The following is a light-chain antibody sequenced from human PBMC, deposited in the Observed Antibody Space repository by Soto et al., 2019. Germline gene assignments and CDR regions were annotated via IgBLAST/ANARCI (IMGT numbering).Light chain of an antibody. CDR2: ATS. V-gene: IGKV3-20*01. CDR1: QSVSSGY. CDR3: QQYGISPPIT. J-gene: IGKJ5*01. Sequence: EIVLTQSPGALSLSPGERATLSCRASQSVSSGYLAWYQQKPGQAPRLLIFATSRRATGIPDRFSGSGSGKDFTLTISRLEHEDVAVYYCQQYGISPPITFGKGTRLEI.